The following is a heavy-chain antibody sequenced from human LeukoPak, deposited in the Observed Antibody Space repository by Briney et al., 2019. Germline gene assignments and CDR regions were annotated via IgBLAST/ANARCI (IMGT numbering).Heavy chain of an antibody. CDR3: ARSPIAVDDKEDYYYYYMDV. CDR1: GGSISSYY. V-gene: IGHV4-59*01. J-gene: IGHJ6*03. D-gene: IGHD3-9*01. Sequence: SETLSLTCTVSGGSISSYYWSWIRQPPGKGLEWIGYISDSGSTKYNPSLKSRVTISVDTSKNQFSLKLSSVTAADTAVYYCARSPIAVDDKEDYYYYYMDVWGKGTTVTVSS. CDR2: ISDSGST.